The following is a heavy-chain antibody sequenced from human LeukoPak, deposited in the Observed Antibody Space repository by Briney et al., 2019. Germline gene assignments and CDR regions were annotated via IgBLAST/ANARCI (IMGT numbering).Heavy chain of an antibody. Sequence: SGGSLRLSCAASGFTFRSSPIHWVRQASGKGLEWVGRTRNKVDDYATAYAASVKGRFTLSRDDSRNTAYLQMNSLKTEDTAVYYCAGGLYGDYDYWGQGALVTVSS. J-gene: IGHJ4*02. V-gene: IGHV3-73*01. D-gene: IGHD4-17*01. CDR2: TRNKVDDYAT. CDR3: AGGLYGDYDY. CDR1: GFTFRSSP.